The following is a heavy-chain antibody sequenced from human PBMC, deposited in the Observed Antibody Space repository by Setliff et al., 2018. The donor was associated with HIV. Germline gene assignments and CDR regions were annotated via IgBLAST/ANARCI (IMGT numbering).Heavy chain of an antibody. CDR3: ASHLGFNFRSLDH. CDR1: GFTFDDYG. CDR2: ISWNSYSI. Sequence: PGGSLRLSCVASGFTFDDYGMIWVRQVPGKGLEWVSSISWNSYSIGYADSVKGRFIVSRDNAKNSLFLQMNSLRAEDTALYYCASHLGFNFRSLDHWGQGALVTVSS. V-gene: IGHV3-20*04. J-gene: IGHJ4*02. D-gene: IGHD3-3*01.